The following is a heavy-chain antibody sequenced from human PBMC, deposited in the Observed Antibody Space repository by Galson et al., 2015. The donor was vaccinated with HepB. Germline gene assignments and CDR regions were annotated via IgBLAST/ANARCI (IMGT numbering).Heavy chain of an antibody. CDR1: GGSFSDDY. J-gene: IGHJ4*02. V-gene: IGHV4-34*01. CDR3: ARGGATPMVLRY. D-gene: IGHD5-18*01. CDR2: INHSGRT. Sequence: ETLSLTCAVYGGSFSDDYWSWIRQPPGKGLEWIGEINHSGRTNYNPSLKSRVTIALDTSENQFSLILISVTAADTAVYYCARGGATPMVLRYWGQGSLVTVSS.